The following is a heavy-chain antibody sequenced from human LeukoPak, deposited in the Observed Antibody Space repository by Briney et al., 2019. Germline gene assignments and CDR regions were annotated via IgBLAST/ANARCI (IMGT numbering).Heavy chain of an antibody. J-gene: IGHJ4*02. CDR3: ARQRDYYDSSGPSSDY. D-gene: IGHD3-22*01. CDR2: IYPGDSDT. Sequence: GESLKISCQGSGYRFTSYWIGWVRQMPGKGLEWMGIIYPGDSDTRYSPSFQGQVTISADKSISTAYLQWSSLKASDTAIYYCARQRDYYDSSGPSSDYWGQGTLVTVSS. CDR1: GYRFTSYW. V-gene: IGHV5-51*01.